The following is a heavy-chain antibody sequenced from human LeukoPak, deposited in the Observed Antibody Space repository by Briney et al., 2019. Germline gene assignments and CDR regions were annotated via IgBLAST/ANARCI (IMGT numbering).Heavy chain of an antibody. CDR3: AKVGLLTMYFGY. V-gene: IGHV3-23*01. CDR2: ISGSGGST. Sequence: GGSLRLSCAASGFTFSSYGMSWVRQAPGKGLEWVSAISGSGGSTYYADSVKGRFTISRDNSKNTPYLQMNSLRAEDTAVYYCAKVGLLTMYFGYWGQGTLVTVSS. J-gene: IGHJ4*02. CDR1: GFTFSSYG.